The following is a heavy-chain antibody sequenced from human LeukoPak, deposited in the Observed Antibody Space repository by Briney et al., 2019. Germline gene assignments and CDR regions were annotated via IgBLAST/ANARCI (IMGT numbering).Heavy chain of an antibody. CDR1: GFTFSGYA. CDR3: VKDSGYYYDILTGPRNWFDP. D-gene: IGHD3-9*01. V-gene: IGHV3-64D*06. CDR2: ISRDGYTT. Sequence: PGGSLRLSCSASGFTFSGYAMHCGPEAPGKGLEYVSAISRDGYTTYYADSVKSRFTISRDNSKNTLFLQMSRLIPEDTAVYYCVKDSGYYYDILTGPRNWFDPWGQGALVTVSS. J-gene: IGHJ5*02.